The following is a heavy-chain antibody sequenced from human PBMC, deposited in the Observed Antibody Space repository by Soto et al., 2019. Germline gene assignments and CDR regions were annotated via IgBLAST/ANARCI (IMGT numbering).Heavy chain of an antibody. CDR3: TRENAAAASPTLDL. Sequence: ASVKVSCKASGYPFTTYGINWVRQALGQGLEWMGWISVSNGYTNYAQNLQGRVTMTADTSTNVAYMELRSLRSDDTAVYYCTRENAAAASPTLDLWGQGTLVTVSS. D-gene: IGHD6-13*01. CDR1: GYPFTTYG. V-gene: IGHV1-18*01. CDR2: ISVSNGYT. J-gene: IGHJ5*02.